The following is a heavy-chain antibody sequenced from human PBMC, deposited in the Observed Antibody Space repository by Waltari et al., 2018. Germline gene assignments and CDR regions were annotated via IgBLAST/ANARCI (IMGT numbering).Heavy chain of an antibody. J-gene: IGHJ6*02. Sequence: EVQLLESGGGLVQPGGSLRLSCAASGFTFSSYAMSWVRQAPGKGLEWVSAISGSGGSTYYADSVKGRFTISRDNSKNTLYLQMNSLRAEDTAVYYCAKGGCSSTSCYYYYYYGMDVWGQGTTVTVSS. CDR2: ISGSGGST. CDR1: GFTFSSYA. CDR3: AKGGCSSTSCYYYYYYGMDV. D-gene: IGHD2-2*01. V-gene: IGHV3-23*01.